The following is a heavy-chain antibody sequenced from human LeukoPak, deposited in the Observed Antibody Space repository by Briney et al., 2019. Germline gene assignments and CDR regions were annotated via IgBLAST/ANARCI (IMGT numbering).Heavy chain of an antibody. CDR1: GGSISSYY. V-gene: IGHV4-59*08. CDR2: IYYSGST. J-gene: IGHJ4*02. CDR3: ARSAGIHFDY. Sequence: SETLSLTCTVSGGSISSYYWSWIRQPPGKGLEWIGYIYYSGSTNYNPSLKSRVTISVDTSKNQFSLKLSSVTAADTAVYYCARSAGIHFDYWGQGTLVTASS.